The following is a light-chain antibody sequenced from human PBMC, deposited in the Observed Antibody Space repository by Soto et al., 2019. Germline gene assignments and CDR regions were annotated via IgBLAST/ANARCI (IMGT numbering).Light chain of an antibody. J-gene: IGKJ1*01. CDR3: QQYNNWWT. CDR2: GAS. Sequence: EILMTQSPATLYVSPGERATLYCRASQSVDSNLAWYQQKPGQARRLLIYGASTRATGISARFSGSGSGTEFTLTISSLQSEDFGVYYCQQYNNWWTFGQGTKVDI. V-gene: IGKV3-15*01. CDR1: QSVDSN.